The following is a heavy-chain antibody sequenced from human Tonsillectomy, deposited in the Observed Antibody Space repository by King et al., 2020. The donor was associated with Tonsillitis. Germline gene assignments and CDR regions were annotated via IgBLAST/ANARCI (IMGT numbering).Heavy chain of an antibody. D-gene: IGHD3-10*01. CDR2: ISYDGSNK. J-gene: IGHJ5*02. Sequence: QLVQSGGGVVQPGRSLRLSCAASGFTFSSYAMHWVSQAPGKGLEWVAVISYDGSNKYYADSVKGRFTISRDNSKNTLYLQMNSLRAEDTAVYYCARDRGGSGSYDSNWFDPWGQGTLVTVSS. CDR3: ARDRGGSGSYDSNWFDP. CDR1: GFTFSSYA. V-gene: IGHV3-30*04.